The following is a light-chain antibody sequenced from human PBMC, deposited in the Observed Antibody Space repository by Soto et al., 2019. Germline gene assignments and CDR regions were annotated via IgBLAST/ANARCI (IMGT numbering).Light chain of an antibody. CDR2: DVT. V-gene: IGLV2-14*03. CDR1: SGDIGGYNY. J-gene: IGLJ1*01. CDR3: SSYTSSYTYV. Sequence: QSALTQPASVSGSPGQSITISCAGTSGDIGGYNYVSWYQQHPGRAPKLMIYDVTNRPSGISNRFSGSKSGNTASLTISGIKAEDEADYYCSSYTSSYTYVFGGGTKLTVL.